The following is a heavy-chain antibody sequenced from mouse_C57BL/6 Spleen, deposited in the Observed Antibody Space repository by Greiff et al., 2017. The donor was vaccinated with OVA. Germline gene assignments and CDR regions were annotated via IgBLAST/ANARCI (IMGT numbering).Heavy chain of an antibody. Sequence: QVQLQQPGAELVKPGASVKLSCKASGYTFTSYWMHWVKQRPGQGLEWIGMIHPNSGSTNYNEKFKSKATLTVDKSSSTAYMQLSSLTSEDSAVYYCARGNYNGYDLFAYWGQGTLVTVSA. D-gene: IGHD2-2*01. CDR2: IHPNSGST. CDR3: ARGNYNGYDLFAY. CDR1: GYTFTSYW. V-gene: IGHV1-64*01. J-gene: IGHJ3*01.